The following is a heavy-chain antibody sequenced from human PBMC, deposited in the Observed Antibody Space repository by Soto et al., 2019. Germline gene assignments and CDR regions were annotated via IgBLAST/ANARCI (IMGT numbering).Heavy chain of an antibody. CDR1: GFTFNNYA. Sequence: GGSLRLSCAASGFTFNNYAMNWVRQAPGKGLEWVATISGTGGSTYYADSVKGRFTISRDNSRNTLYLQMNSLRVEDTAVYYCAKDRLGGNFDYWGQGTQVTVSS. J-gene: IGHJ4*02. V-gene: IGHV3-23*01. CDR3: AKDRLGGNFDY. CDR2: ISGTGGST.